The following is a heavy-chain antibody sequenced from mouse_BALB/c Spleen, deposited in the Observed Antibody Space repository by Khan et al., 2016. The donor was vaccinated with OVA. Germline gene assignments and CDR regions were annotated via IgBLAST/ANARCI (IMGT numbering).Heavy chain of an antibody. CDR1: GYSITSGYG. CDR3: TRTARIKY. Sequence: VQLKESGPGLVKPSQSLSLTCTVTGYSITSGYGWNWIRQFPGNKLEWMGYIRYSGSTYYNPSLKSRISITRDTSKNQFFLQLNSVTTEDTATYYCTRTARIKYWGQGTTLTVSS. D-gene: IGHD1-2*01. V-gene: IGHV3-1*02. CDR2: IRYSGST. J-gene: IGHJ2*01.